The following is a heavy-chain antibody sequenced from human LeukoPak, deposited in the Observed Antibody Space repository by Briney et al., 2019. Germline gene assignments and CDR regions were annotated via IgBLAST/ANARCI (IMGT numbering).Heavy chain of an antibody. CDR2: INPSGGST. J-gene: IGHJ3*02. D-gene: IGHD2-2*01. CDR3: ARVGTNPLPDAFDI. CDR1: GHTFTTYY. Sequence: ASVKVSCKASGHTFTTYYMHWVRQAPGQGLEWMGIINPSGGSTSYAQKFQGRVTMTRDTSTITVYMELSSLRSEDTAVYYCARVGTNPLPDAFDIWGQGTMVTSLQ. V-gene: IGHV1-46*01.